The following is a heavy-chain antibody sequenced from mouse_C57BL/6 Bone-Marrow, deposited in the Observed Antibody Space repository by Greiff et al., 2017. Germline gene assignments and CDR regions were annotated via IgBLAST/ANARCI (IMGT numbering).Heavy chain of an antibody. J-gene: IGHJ3*01. V-gene: IGHV5-6*01. D-gene: IGHD2-4*01. Sequence: EVMLVESGGDLVKPGGSLKLSCAASGFTFSSYGMSWVRQTPDKRLEWVATISSGGSYTYYPDSVKGRFTISRDNAKNTLYLQMSSLKSEDTAMYYGARHEGLRRSLAYWGQGTLVTVSA. CDR1: GFTFSSYG. CDR2: ISSGGSYT. CDR3: ARHEGLRRSLAY.